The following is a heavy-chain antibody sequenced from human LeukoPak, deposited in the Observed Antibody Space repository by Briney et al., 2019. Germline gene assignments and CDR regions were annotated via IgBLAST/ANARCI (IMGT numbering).Heavy chain of an antibody. J-gene: IGHJ4*02. Sequence: GASVKVSCKASGYTFTSYYMHWVRQAPGQGLEWIGIINPSGGSTSYAQKFQGRVTITADESTSTAYMELSSLRSEDTAVYYRAEVSVGRYGDSPGWGQGTLVTVSS. D-gene: IGHD4-17*01. CDR1: GYTFTSYY. CDR2: INPSGGST. CDR3: AEVSVGRYGDSPG. V-gene: IGHV1-46*01.